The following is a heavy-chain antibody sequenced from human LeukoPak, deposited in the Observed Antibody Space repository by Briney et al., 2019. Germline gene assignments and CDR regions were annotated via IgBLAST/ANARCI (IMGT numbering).Heavy chain of an antibody. CDR1: GFTVSSNY. CDR2: ICSGGST. J-gene: IGHJ3*02. V-gene: IGHV3-66*01. D-gene: IGHD2-15*01. Sequence: GGSLRLSCAASGFTVSSNYMSWVRQAPGKGLEWVSVICSGGSTYYADSVKGRFTISRDNSKNTLYLQMNSLRAEDTAVYYCARASLVGDAFDIWGQGTMVTVSS. CDR3: ARASLVGDAFDI.